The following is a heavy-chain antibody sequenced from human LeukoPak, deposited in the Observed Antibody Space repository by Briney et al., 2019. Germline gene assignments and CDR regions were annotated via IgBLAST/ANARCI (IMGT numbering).Heavy chain of an antibody. Sequence: GGSLRLSCAASGNYWMHWVRQAPGKGLVWVSHINSDGSWTSYADSVKGRFTISKDNAKNTVYLQMNNLRAEDTAVYYCVSSYEAYWGRGTLVTVSS. CDR2: INSDGSWT. CDR1: GNYW. CDR3: VSSYEAY. J-gene: IGHJ4*02. V-gene: IGHV3-74*01. D-gene: IGHD3-22*01.